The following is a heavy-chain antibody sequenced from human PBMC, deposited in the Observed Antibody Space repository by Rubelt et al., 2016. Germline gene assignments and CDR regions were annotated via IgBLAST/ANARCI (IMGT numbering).Heavy chain of an antibody. D-gene: IGHD1-26*01. CDR2: ISGGGDST. J-gene: IGHJ6*02. Sequence: EVQLLESGGGLVQPGGSLRLSCAASGFTFSSYAMTWVRQAPGKGLEWVSVISGGGDSTYYADSVKGRFTISRDNAKNSLFLQMNSLRSEDTALNYCARHGAYYYFGMDVWGQGTTVTVS. CDR3: ARHGAYYYFGMDV. V-gene: IGHV3-23*01. CDR1: GFTFSSYA.